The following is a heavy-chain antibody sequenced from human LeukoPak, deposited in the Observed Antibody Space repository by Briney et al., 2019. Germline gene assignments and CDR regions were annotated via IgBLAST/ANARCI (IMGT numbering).Heavy chain of an antibody. D-gene: IGHD3-22*01. J-gene: IGHJ3*02. CDR1: GFTFSSYG. CDR2: IRYDGSNK. CDR3: AKGVYYYDSSGDAFDT. Sequence: GGSLRLSCAASGFTFSSYGMHWVRQAPGKGLEWVAFIRYDGSNKYYADSVKGRFTISRDNSKNTLYLQMNSMRAEDTAVYYCAKGVYYYDSSGDAFDTWGQGTMVTVSS. V-gene: IGHV3-30*02.